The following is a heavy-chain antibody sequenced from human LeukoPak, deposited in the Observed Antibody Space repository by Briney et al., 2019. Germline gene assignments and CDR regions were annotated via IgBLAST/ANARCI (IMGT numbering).Heavy chain of an antibody. CDR2: IYTSGST. CDR1: GGSISSYY. CDR3: ARSLRRLGYCSGGSCYSGLDY. D-gene: IGHD2-15*01. J-gene: IGHJ4*02. Sequence: SETLSLTCTVSGGSISSYYWSWIRQPAGKGLEWIGRIYTSGSTNYNPSLKSRVTISVDTSKNQFSLKLSSVTAADTAVYYCARSLRRLGYCSGGSCYSGLDYWGQGTLVTVSS. V-gene: IGHV4-4*07.